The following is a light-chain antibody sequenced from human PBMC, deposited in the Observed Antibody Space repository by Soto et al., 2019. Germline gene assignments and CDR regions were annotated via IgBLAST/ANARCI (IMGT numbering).Light chain of an antibody. V-gene: IGKV3-11*01. CDR3: QLRDNWPIT. Sequence: EIVLTQSPATLSLSPGERATLSCRASESVSNDFLAWYQQKPGQAPRLLIYDASNRATGIPARFSGNGSGTDFTLAISSLEPEDFAVYYCQLRDNWPITFAQGTRLEIK. CDR1: ESVSNDF. J-gene: IGKJ5*01. CDR2: DAS.